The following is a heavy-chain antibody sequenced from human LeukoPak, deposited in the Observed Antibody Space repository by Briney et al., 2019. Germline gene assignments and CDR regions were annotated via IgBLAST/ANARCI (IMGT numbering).Heavy chain of an antibody. CDR2: INHSGST. V-gene: IGHV4-34*01. D-gene: IGHD4-23*01. CDR1: GESFTGYY. Sequence: SETLSLTCAVYGESFTGYYWTWIRQPPGKGLEWIGEINHSGSTNYNPPLKSRVTISVDTSKNQFSLNMNSVTAADTAVYYCARVARYGGYTQYFQPWGQGTLVTVSS. CDR3: ARVARYGGYTQYFQP. J-gene: IGHJ1*01.